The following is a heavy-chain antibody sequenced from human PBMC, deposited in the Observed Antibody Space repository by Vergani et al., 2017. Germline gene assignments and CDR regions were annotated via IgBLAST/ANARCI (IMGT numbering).Heavy chain of an antibody. CDR1: GGSISSYY. Sequence: QVQLQESGPGLVKPSETLSLTCTVSGGSISSYYWSWIRQPPGKGLEWIGYIYYSGSTNYNPSLKSRVTISVDTSKNQFSLKLSSVTAADTAVYYCARVGQQLAYYYYYYMDVWGKGTTVTVSS. CDR2: IYYSGST. D-gene: IGHD6-13*01. J-gene: IGHJ6*03. V-gene: IGHV4-59*01. CDR3: ARVGQQLAYYYYYYMDV.